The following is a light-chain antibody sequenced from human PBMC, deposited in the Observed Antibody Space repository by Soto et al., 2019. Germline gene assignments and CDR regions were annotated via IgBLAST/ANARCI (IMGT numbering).Light chain of an antibody. CDR2: YDN. CDR1: NSNIGSNT. V-gene: IGLV1-44*01. CDR3: ASWDDSLNGLV. Sequence: QSVLTQPPSASGTPGQRVTISCSGSNSNIGSNTVNWYQQLPGTAPKLLIYYDNLRPSGVPHRISGSKSGTSASLAISGLQSDDAADYYCASWDDSLNGLVFGGGTKLTVL. J-gene: IGLJ2*01.